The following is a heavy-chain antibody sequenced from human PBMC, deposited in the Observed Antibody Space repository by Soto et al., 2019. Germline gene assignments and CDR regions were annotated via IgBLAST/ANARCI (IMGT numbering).Heavy chain of an antibody. CDR3: ARVVGGYSSSWFDP. V-gene: IGHV3-30-3*01. CDR2: ISYDGSNK. J-gene: IGHJ5*02. D-gene: IGHD6-13*01. Sequence: GGSLRLSCAASGFTFSNAWLSWVRQAPGKGLAWVAVISYDGSNKYYADSVKGRFTISRDNSKNTLYLQMNSLRAEDTDVYYGARVVGGYSSSWFDPWGQGTLVTVSS. CDR1: GFTFSNAW.